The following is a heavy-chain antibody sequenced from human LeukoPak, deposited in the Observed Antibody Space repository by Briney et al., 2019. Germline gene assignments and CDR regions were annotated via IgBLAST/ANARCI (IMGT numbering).Heavy chain of an antibody. V-gene: IGHV1-69*04. D-gene: IGHD3-10*01. CDR2: IIPILGIA. CDR3: AREYYGSGSYTPYYYYGMDV. Sequence: ASVKVSCKASGGTFSSYAISWVRQAPGQGLEWMGRIIPILGIANYAQKFQGRVTITADKSTSTAYMELSSLRSEDTAVYYCAREYYGSGSYTPYYYYGMDVWGQGTTVTVSS. CDR1: GGTFSSYA. J-gene: IGHJ6*02.